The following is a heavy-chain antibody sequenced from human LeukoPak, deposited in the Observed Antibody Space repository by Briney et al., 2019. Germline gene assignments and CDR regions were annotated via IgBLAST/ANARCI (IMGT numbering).Heavy chain of an antibody. CDR3: ARVKGGPDYFDY. D-gene: IGHD3-16*01. V-gene: IGHV4-61*02. CDR2: IYTSGST. CDR1: GGSISSGSYY. J-gene: IGHJ4*02. Sequence: KPSETLSLTCTVSGGSISSGSYYWSWIRQPAGKGLEWIGRIYTSGSTNYNPSLKSRVTISVDTSKNQFSLKLSSVTAADTAVYYCARVKGGPDYFDYWGQGTLVTVSS.